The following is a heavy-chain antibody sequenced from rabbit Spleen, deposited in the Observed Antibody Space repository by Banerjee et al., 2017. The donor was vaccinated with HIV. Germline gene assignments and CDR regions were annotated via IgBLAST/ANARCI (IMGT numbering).Heavy chain of an antibody. V-gene: IGHV1S40*01. D-gene: IGHD4-1*01. CDR1: GFSFTSNA. J-gene: IGHJ4*01. Sequence: QSLEESGGDLVKPGASLTLTCTASGFSFTSNAMCWVRQAPGKGLEWIGCIYADTSAGSYYASWAKGRFTVSKTSSTTVTLQKTSLTAADTATYFCAREVAGTEPFDLWGQGTLVTVS. CDR2: IYADTSAGS. CDR3: AREVAGTEPFDL.